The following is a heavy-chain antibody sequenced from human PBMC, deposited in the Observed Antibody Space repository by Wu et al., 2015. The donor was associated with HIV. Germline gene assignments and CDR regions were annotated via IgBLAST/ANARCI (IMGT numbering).Heavy chain of an antibody. CDR2: VIPIFKTT. J-gene: IGHJ4*02. CDR1: GGTFRSYV. Sequence: QVQLVQSGAKVKRPGSSVKVSCKASGGTFRSYVISWVRQAPGQGLEWMGGVIPIFKTTNNARKFQGRLTITTDESTSTAYMELSGLRSEDTAVYYCASDTEGYCNGTICYWSFDSWGQGTLVAVSS. D-gene: IGHD2-2*01. V-gene: IGHV1-69*05. CDR3: ASDTEGYCNGTICYWSFDS.